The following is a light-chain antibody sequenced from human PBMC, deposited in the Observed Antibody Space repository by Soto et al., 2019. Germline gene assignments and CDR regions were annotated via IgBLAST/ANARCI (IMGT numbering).Light chain of an antibody. CDR2: DAS. CDR3: CSYAANYVR. V-gene: IGLV2-11*01. J-gene: IGLJ2*01. Sequence: QSALTQPRSVSGSPGQSVTISCTGTSSDVGGFKYVSWYQQHLGKAPKLIIFDASKRPSGVPDRFSGSKSGYTASLTISGLQGEDEADYYCCSYAANYVRFGGGTKLTVL. CDR1: SSDVGGFKY.